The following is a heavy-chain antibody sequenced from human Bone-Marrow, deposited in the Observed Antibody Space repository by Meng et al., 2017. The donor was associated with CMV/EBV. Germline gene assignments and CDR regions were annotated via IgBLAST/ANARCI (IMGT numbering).Heavy chain of an antibody. D-gene: IGHD3-16*01. CDR1: GFTFSSYA. J-gene: IGHJ5*02. CDR2: ISYDGSNK. CDR3: AREEETLTEGGWFDP. Sequence: GGSLRLSCAASGFTFSSYAMHWVRQAPGKGLEWVAVISYDGSNKYYADSVKGRFTISRDNSKNTLYLQMNSLRAEDTAVYYCAREEETLTEGGWFDPWGQGTLVTVSS. V-gene: IGHV3-30-3*01.